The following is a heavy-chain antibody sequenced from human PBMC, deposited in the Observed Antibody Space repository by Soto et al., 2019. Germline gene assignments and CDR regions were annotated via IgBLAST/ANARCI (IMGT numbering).Heavy chain of an antibody. V-gene: IGHV4-31*03. CDR1: GGSISRDAYY. CDR2: IYYSGST. Sequence: PSETLSLTCTVSGGSISRDAYYWSWIRQHPGEGLEWIGYIYYSGSTYYNPSLKSRVSISVDTSRNQFSLKLSSVTAADTAVYYCAADPTLGGPDWFDPWGQGTLVTVSS. J-gene: IGHJ5*02. CDR3: AADPTLGGPDWFDP. D-gene: IGHD1-26*01.